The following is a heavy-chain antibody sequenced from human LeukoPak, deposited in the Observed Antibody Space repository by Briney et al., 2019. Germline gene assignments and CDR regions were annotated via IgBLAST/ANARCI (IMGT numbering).Heavy chain of an antibody. CDR2: ISGSGGST. D-gene: IGHD2-15*01. J-gene: IGHJ4*02. CDR3: ARDEGYCSGGSCYYFDY. V-gene: IGHV3-23*01. Sequence: GGSLRLSCAASGFTFSSYAMSWVRQAPGKGLEWVSAISGSGGSTYYADSVKGRFTISRDNSKNTLYLQMNSLRAEDTAVYYCARDEGYCSGGSCYYFDYWGQGTLVTVSS. CDR1: GFTFSSYA.